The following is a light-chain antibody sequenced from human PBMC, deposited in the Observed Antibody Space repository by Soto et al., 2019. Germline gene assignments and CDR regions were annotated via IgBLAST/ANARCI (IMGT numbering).Light chain of an antibody. Sequence: DIVLTQSPLSLSVTPGEPASISCRSSQSLLHSRGDNYLDWYVQKPGQSPQLXIYLGSNRASGVPDRFSGSGSGTYFTLRISRVEAEDVGVYYCMQAQQIPRTFGQGTKVDI. V-gene: IGKV2-28*01. CDR1: QSLLHSRGDNY. J-gene: IGKJ1*01. CDR3: MQAQQIPRT. CDR2: LGS.